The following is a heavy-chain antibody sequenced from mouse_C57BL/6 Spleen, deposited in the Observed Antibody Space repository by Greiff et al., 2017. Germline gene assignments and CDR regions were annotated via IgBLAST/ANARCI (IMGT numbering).Heavy chain of an antibody. J-gene: IGHJ2*01. CDR1: GFTFSSYG. Sequence: EVKLMESGGDLVKPGGSLKLSCAASGFTFSSYGMSWVRQTPDKRLEWVATISSGGSYTYYPDSVKGRFTISRDNAKNTLYLQMSSLKSEDTAMYYCAREDDGYYDYWGKGTTLTVSS. V-gene: IGHV5-6*01. D-gene: IGHD2-3*01. CDR2: ISSGGSYT. CDR3: AREDDGYYDY.